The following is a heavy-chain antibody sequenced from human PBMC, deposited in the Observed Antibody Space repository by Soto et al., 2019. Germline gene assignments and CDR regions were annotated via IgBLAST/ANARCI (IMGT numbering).Heavy chain of an antibody. CDR1: GVIFSNFG. CDR2: ISSDGNNK. D-gene: IGHD2-2*01. Sequence: GGAQRLSCAAAGVIFSNFGMHWVRQAPGKGLEGVALISSDGNNKYYTDSEKGRCTITRDNSKNTVYLQKTSLRDDDTAVYYDAKDRLRGVVPAALSVHWGQGTLVTVSS. V-gene: IGHV3-30*18. J-gene: IGHJ4*02. CDR3: AKDRLRGVVPAALSVH.